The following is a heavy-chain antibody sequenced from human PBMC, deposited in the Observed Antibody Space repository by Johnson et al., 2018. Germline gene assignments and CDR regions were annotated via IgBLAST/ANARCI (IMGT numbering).Heavy chain of an antibody. CDR1: GFTFSSYG. V-gene: IGHV3-30*18. CDR3: GKDPVKGELSRCGYFQS. J-gene: IGHJ1*01. D-gene: IGHD3-16*02. Sequence: VQLVETGGGVVQPGRSLRLSCAASGFTFSSYGMHCVRQAPGKGLEWVAVISYDGSTKYYADSVKGRFTISRDNSKNTLYLPMNSLRAEDTAVYYCGKDPVKGELSRCGYFQSWCQGTVVTVSS. CDR2: ISYDGSTK.